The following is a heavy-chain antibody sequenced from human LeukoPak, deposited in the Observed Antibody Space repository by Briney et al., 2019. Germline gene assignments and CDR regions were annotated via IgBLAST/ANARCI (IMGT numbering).Heavy chain of an antibody. J-gene: IGHJ3*02. V-gene: IGHV4-28*05. CDR1: GYSISSSNW. D-gene: IGHD6-19*01. CDR2: IYYSGSI. CDR3: ARSSGWLTDAFDI. Sequence: SDTLSLTCAVSGYSISSSNWWGWIRPPPGKGLEWIGYIYYSGSIYYNPSLKSRVTMSVDTSKNQFSLKLSSVTAVDTAVYYCARSSGWLTDAFDIWGQGTMVTASS.